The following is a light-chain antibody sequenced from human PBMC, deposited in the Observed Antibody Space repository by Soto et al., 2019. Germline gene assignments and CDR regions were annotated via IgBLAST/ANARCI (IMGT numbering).Light chain of an antibody. CDR2: END. V-gene: IGLV1-51*02. J-gene: IGLJ2*01. CDR1: TYNIGNNY. CDR3: GTWDSSLSAVV. Sequence: QSVLTQPPSVSAAPGQRVTISCSGSTYNIGNNYVSWYQQLPGTAPKLLFYENDKRPSGIPDRFSGSKSGTSATLGITGLQTGDEADYYCGTWDSSLSAVVFGGGTKVTVL.